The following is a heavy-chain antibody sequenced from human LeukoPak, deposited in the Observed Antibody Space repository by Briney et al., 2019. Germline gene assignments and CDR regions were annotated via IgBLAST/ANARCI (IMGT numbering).Heavy chain of an antibody. Sequence: GRSLRLSCAASGFTFSSYGMHWVRQAPGKGLEWVAVIWYDGSNKYYADSVKGRFTISRDNSKNTLYLQMNSLRAEDTAVYYCARGQYGATMDAFDIWGQGTMVTVSS. CDR1: GFTFSSYG. D-gene: IGHD1-26*01. CDR3: ARGQYGATMDAFDI. CDR2: IWYDGSNK. J-gene: IGHJ3*02. V-gene: IGHV3-33*01.